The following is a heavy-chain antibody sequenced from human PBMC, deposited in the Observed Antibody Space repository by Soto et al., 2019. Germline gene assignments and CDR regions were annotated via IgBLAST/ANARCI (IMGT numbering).Heavy chain of an antibody. J-gene: IGHJ4*02. D-gene: IGHD6-13*01. V-gene: IGHV3-9*01. CDR3: AKVGAVLSMAAAGTFDY. Sequence: GGSLRLSCAASGFTFDDYAMHWVRQAPGKGLEWVSGISWNSGSIGYADSVKGRFTISRDNAKNSLYLQMNSLRAEDTALYYCAKVGAVLSMAAAGTFDYWGQGTLVTVSS. CDR2: ISWNSGSI. CDR1: GFTFDDYA.